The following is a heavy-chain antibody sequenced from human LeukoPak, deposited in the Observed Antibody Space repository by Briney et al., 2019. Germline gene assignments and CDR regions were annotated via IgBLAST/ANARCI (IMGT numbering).Heavy chain of an antibody. J-gene: IGHJ4*02. CDR1: GFSFSSYA. V-gene: IGHV3-64*01. CDR3: ARVLPGYSFGWGPKVY. CDR2: ITANGGST. D-gene: IGHD5-18*01. Sequence: GGSLRLSCAASGFSFSSYAMHWVRQAPGRGLEYVSAITANGGSTDYANSVKGRFTISRDNSKNTLYLQMGSLRAEDMAVYYCARVLPGYSFGWGPKVYWGQGTLVTVPS.